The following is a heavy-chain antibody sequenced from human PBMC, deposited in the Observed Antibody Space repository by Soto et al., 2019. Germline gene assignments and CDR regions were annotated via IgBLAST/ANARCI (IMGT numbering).Heavy chain of an antibody. V-gene: IGHV3-66*01. CDR1: GFIVSTNY. D-gene: IGHD3-10*01. CDR2: IYSNGDT. J-gene: IGHJ4*02. CDR3: ARGLVRAFFDY. Sequence: GGSLRLSCAASGFIVSTNYMSWVRQAPGKGLEWVSIIYSNGDTYYADSVKGRFTISRDTSKNTVYLQMNRLRGEDTAVYYCARGLVRAFFDYWGQGTLVTVSS.